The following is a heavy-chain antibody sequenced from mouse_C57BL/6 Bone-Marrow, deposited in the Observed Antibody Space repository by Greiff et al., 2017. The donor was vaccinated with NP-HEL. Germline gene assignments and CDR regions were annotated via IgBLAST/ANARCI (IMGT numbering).Heavy chain of an antibody. V-gene: IGHV1-61*01. CDR2: IYPSDSET. CDR3: AREGFYYGNYVYAMDY. CDR1: GYTFTSYW. J-gene: IGHJ4*01. D-gene: IGHD2-1*01. Sequence: QVQLQQPGAELVRPGSSVKLSCKASGYTFTSYWMDWVKQRPGQGLEWIGNIYPSDSETHYNQKFKDKATLTVDKSSSTAYMQLSSLTSEDSAVYYCAREGFYYGNYVYAMDYWGQGTSVTVSS.